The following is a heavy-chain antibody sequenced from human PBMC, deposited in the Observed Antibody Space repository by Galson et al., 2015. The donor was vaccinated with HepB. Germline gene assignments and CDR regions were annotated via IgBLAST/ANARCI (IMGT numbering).Heavy chain of an antibody. CDR3: ARTRLGRSSGWYGIDY. CDR1: GFSLSTSAVSTSGMC. V-gene: IGHV2-70*11. J-gene: IGHJ4*02. Sequence: PALVKPTQTLTLTCTFSGFSLSTSAVSTSGMCVSWIRQPPGKALEWLARIDWDDDKYYSTSLKTRLTISKDTSKNQVVLTMTNMDPVDTATYYCARTRLGRSSGWYGIDYWGQGTLVTVSS. D-gene: IGHD6-19*01. CDR2: IDWDDDK.